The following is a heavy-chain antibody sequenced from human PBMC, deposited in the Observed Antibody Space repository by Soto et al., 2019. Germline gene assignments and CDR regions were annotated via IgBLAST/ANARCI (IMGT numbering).Heavy chain of an antibody. D-gene: IGHD4-4*01. CDR3: ARTTTVDYYYYYYMDV. CDR1: GYTFTSYD. CDR2: MNPNSGNT. J-gene: IGHJ6*03. Sequence: GASVKVSCKASGYTFTSYDINWVRQATGQGLEWMGWMNPNSGNTGYAQKFQGRVTMTRNTSISTAYMELSSLRSEDTAVYYCARTTTVDYYYYYYMDVWGKGTTVTVSS. V-gene: IGHV1-8*01.